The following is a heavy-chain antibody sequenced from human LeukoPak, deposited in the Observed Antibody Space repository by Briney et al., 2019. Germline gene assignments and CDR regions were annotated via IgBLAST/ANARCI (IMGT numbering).Heavy chain of an antibody. CDR1: GGSISSSNW. D-gene: IGHD3-22*01. CDR2: IYHSGST. Sequence: SGTLSLTCAVSGGSISSSNWWSWVRQPPGKGLEWIGEIYHSGSTNYNPSLKSRVTISVDKSKNQFSLKLSSVTAADTAVYCCARVRKTGSSSGYSYYYYYGMDVWGQGTTVTVSS. V-gene: IGHV4-4*01. CDR3: ARVRKTGSSSGYSYYYYYGMDV. J-gene: IGHJ6*02.